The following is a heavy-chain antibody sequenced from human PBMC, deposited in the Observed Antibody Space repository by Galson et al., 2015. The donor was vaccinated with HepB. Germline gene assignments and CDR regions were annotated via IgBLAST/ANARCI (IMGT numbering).Heavy chain of an antibody. CDR3: AKVAILGVTPHYFDY. CDR1: GFIFTRYA. Sequence: SLRLSCAASGFIFTRYAISWVRQAPGKGLEWVSSIGGSGGSTYYADSVKGRFTFSRDNSKNTVYLQMNSLRVEDTAVYYCAKVAILGVTPHYFDYWGQETRVTVSS. CDR2: IGGSGGST. V-gene: IGHV3-23*01. D-gene: IGHD2-21*02. J-gene: IGHJ4*02.